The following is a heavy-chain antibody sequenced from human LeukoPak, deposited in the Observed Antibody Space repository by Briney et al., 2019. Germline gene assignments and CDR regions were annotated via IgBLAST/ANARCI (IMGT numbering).Heavy chain of an antibody. D-gene: IGHD1-7*01. V-gene: IGHV1-2*02. Sequence: ASVKVSCKASGYTFTSYGISWVRQAPGQGLEWMGWINPNSGGTNYAQKFQGRVTMTRDTSISTAYMELSRLRSDDTAVYYCAVESITGTTNYWGQGTLVTVSS. CDR3: AVESITGTTNY. J-gene: IGHJ4*02. CDR1: GYTFTSYG. CDR2: INPNSGGT.